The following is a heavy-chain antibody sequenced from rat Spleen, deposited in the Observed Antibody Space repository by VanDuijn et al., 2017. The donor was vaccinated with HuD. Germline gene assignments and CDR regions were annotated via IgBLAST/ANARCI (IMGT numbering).Heavy chain of an antibody. Sequence: EVQLVESGGGLVQPGRSLKLSCAASGFTFNDYNMAWVRQAPKKGLEWVATISYDGSRTYYPDSVKGRFTISRYNAKSTLYLPMDSLRSEYTATYYCARHAYRYNSNWFAYWGQGTLVTVSS. V-gene: IGHV5-7*01. J-gene: IGHJ3*01. CDR2: ISYDGSRT. CDR1: GFTFNDYN. CDR3: ARHAYRYNSNWFAY. D-gene: IGHD1-5*01.